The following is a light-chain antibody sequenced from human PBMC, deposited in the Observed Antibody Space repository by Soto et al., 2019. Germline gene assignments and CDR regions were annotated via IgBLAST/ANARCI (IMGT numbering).Light chain of an antibody. CDR1: QSVLYTSNNKNF. Sequence: EIVMTQSPDSLAVSLGERVTINCKSSQSVLYTSNNKNFLAWYQQKPGQPPKLLIHWASTRESGVPDRFSGSGSGTDFTLTISNLQAEDVAVYYCQQYYISPRTFGQGTKLEI. J-gene: IGKJ2*01. CDR3: QQYYISPRT. CDR2: WAS. V-gene: IGKV4-1*01.